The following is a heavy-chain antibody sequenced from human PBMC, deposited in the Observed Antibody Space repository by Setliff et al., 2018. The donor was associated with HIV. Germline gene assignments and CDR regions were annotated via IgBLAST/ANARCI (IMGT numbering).Heavy chain of an antibody. CDR1: GFTFGSQW. D-gene: IGHD1-26*01. CDR3: VRGIVGASVFNY. Sequence: GGSLRLSFAASGFTFGSQWMHWVRQAPGKGLVWVSRISPDGSVINYAGSVKGRFTISRDNAKNTLYLQMNGLRAEDTAVYYCVRGIVGASVFNYWGQGTQVTVSS. J-gene: IGHJ4*02. V-gene: IGHV3-74*01. CDR2: ISPDGSVI.